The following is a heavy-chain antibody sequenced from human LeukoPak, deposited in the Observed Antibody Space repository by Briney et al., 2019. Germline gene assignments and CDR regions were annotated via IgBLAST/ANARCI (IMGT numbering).Heavy chain of an antibody. CDR3: AKAEIPPRYCSSTSCYTFDY. D-gene: IGHD2-2*02. V-gene: IGHV3-23*01. Sequence: PGGSLRLSCAASGFTFSSYAMSWVRQAPGKGLEWVSAISGSGGSTYYADSVKGRFTISRDNSKNTLYLQMNSLSAEDTAVYYCAKAEIPPRYCSSTSCYTFDYWGQGTLVTVSS. CDR1: GFTFSSYA. CDR2: ISGSGGST. J-gene: IGHJ4*02.